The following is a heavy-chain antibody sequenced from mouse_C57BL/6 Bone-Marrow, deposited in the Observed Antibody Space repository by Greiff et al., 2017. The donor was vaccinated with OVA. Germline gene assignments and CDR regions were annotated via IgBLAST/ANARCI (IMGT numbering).Heavy chain of an antibody. J-gene: IGHJ3*01. V-gene: IGHV1-18*01. CDR1: GYTFPDYN. CDR3: ARFYYYGSSRGAFAY. Sequence: VQLQQSGPELVKPGASVKIPCKASGYTFPDYNMDWVKQSHGKSLEWIGDINPNNGGTIYNQKFKDKATLTVDKSSSTAYMQLSSLTSEDSAVYYCARFYYYGSSRGAFAYWGQGTLVTVSA. CDR2: INPNNGGT. D-gene: IGHD1-1*01.